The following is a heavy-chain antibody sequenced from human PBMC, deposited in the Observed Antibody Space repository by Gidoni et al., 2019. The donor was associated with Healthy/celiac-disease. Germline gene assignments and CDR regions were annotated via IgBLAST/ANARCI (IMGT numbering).Heavy chain of an antibody. J-gene: IGHJ6*03. CDR2: ISGSGGST. V-gene: IGHV3-23*01. D-gene: IGHD3-9*01. CDR3: ALPPGRYFDWEPPGDYYYYYMDV. CDR1: GFTFSSYA. Sequence: EVQLLESGGGLVQPGGSLRLSCAASGFTFSSYAMSWVRQAPGKGLEWVSAISGSGGSTYYADSVKGRFTISRDNSKNTLYLQMNSLRAEDTAVYYCALPPGRYFDWEPPGDYYYYYMDVWGKGTTVTVSS.